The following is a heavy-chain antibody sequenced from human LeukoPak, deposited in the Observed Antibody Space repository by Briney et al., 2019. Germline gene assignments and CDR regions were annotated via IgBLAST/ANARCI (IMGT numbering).Heavy chain of an antibody. CDR1: GFTFSSYA. CDR3: ARSQFDY. J-gene: IGHJ4*02. Sequence: PGRSLRLSCAASGFTFSSYAMHWVRQAPGKGLEWVAVISYDGSNKYYADSVKGRFTISRDNSKNTLYLQMNSLRAEDTAIYYCARSQFDYWGQGILVTVSS. V-gene: IGHV3-30*04. CDR2: ISYDGSNK.